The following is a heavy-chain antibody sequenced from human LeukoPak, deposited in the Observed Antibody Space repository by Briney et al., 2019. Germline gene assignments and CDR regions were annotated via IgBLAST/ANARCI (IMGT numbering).Heavy chain of an antibody. J-gene: IGHJ6*03. D-gene: IGHD6-13*01. CDR1: GGSISSYY. Sequence: PSETLSLTCTVSGGSISSYYWSWIRQPPGKGLEWIGYIYYSGSTSYNPSLKSRVTISVDTSKNQFSLKLSSVTAADTAVYYCAVCLDSSSVSVYYYMDVWGKGTTVTVSS. CDR3: AVCLDSSSVSVYYYMDV. V-gene: IGHV4-59*01. CDR2: IYYSGST.